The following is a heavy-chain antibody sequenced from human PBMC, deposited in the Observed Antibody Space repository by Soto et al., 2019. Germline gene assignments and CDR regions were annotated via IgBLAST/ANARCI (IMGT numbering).Heavy chain of an antibody. CDR2: VHYSGIT. D-gene: IGHD1-26*01. J-gene: IGHJ4*02. V-gene: IGHV4-59*08. Sequence: SESLSLPYTVSGSSISSPYWSWVRQPPGKGLECIGYVHYSGITIYNPSLNSRVTISLDTSKNQFSLKLTSVTAADTAVYYCARLPNSGINPPFDYWGQG. CDR3: ARLPNSGINPPFDY. CDR1: GSSISSPY.